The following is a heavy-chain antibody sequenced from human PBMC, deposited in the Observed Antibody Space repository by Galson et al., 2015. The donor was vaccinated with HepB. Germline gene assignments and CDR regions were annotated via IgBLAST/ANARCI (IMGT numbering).Heavy chain of an antibody. CDR3: ARLLPGYYDSSGYSSGGGDY. D-gene: IGHD3-22*01. Sequence: QSGAEVKKPGESLRISCKGSGYSFTSYWISWVRQMPGKGLEWMGRIDPSDSYTNYSPSFQGHVTISADKSISTAYLQWSSLKASDTAMYYCARLLPGYYDSSGYSSGGGDYWGQGTLVTVSS. CDR1: GYSFTSYW. V-gene: IGHV5-10-1*01. J-gene: IGHJ4*02. CDR2: IDPSDSYT.